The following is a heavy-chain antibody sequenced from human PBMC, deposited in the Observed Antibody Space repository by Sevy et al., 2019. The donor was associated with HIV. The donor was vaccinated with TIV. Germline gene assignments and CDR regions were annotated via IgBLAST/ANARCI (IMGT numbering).Heavy chain of an antibody. CDR1: GFTFSSYW. CDR3: ARDIGTYYYDSSGYYRHYYYYYGMDV. V-gene: IGHV3-74*01. CDR2: INSDGSST. J-gene: IGHJ6*02. Sequence: GGSLRLSCAASGFTFSSYWMHWVRQAPGKGLVWASRINSDGSSTSYADSVKGRFTISRDNAKNTLYLQMNSLRAEDTAVYYCARDIGTYYYDSSGYYRHYYYYYGMDVWGQGTTVTVSS. D-gene: IGHD3-22*01.